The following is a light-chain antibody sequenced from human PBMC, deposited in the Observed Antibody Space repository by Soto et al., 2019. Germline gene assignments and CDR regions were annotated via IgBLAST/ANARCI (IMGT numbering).Light chain of an antibody. Sequence: CRGSQSVSSNLAWLQKKPGQAPRLLIYGASTRATGIPARFSGSGSGTDCNLTTVSLDLEDLAVYHCHQYRSSGKFGQGTKVDIK. V-gene: IGKV3-15*01. CDR2: GAS. CDR1: QSVSSN. CDR3: HQYRSSGK. J-gene: IGKJ1*01.